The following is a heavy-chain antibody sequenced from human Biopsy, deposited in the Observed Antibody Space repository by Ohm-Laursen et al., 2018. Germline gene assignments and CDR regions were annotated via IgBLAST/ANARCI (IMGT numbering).Heavy chain of an antibody. CDR1: GASISSAAYH. V-gene: IGHV4-31*01. CDR3: AGATSGTSLYDP. CDR2: IFHSGST. J-gene: IGHJ5*02. Sequence: TLSLTCTVSGASISSAAYHWSWIRQLPGKGLEWIGYIFHSGSTSYSPSLRSLVTISTDTSTNQFSLKVRSVTAADTAMYYCAGATSGTSLYDPWGQGILVTVSS. D-gene: IGHD6-13*01.